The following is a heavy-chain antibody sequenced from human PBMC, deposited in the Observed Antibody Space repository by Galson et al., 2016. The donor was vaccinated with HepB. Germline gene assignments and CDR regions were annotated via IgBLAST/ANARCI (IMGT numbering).Heavy chain of an antibody. CDR2: ISYDGKTF. J-gene: IGHJ6*02. Sequence: SLRLSCAASRFIFSDYAMFWVRQAPGKGLEWLAFISYDGKTFHYADSVKGRFTISRDNSNNTLFLEMTSLTIEDTAVYYCAGEQTTVTTNFGMSVWGQGTTVTVSS. D-gene: IGHD4-11*01. CDR1: RFIFSDYA. V-gene: IGHV3-30*04. CDR3: AGEQTTVTTNFGMSV.